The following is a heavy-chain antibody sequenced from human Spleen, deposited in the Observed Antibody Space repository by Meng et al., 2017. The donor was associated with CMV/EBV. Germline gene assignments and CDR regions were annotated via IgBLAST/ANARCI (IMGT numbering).Heavy chain of an antibody. Sequence: ETLSLTCAASGFTFSSYYMTWLRQAPGKGLEWVANVQQDGSEKNYVDSVKGRFSISRDNAKNSLYLQLNSLRAEDTAVYYCARTRSSRHFDYWGQGTLVTVSS. CDR1: GFTFSSYY. J-gene: IGHJ4*02. V-gene: IGHV3-7*03. CDR2: VQQDGSEK. D-gene: IGHD2-15*01. CDR3: ARTRSSRHFDY.